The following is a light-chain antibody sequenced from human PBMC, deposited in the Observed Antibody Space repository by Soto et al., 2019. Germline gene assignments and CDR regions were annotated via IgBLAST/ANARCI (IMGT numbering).Light chain of an antibody. CDR2: DVT. V-gene: IGLV2-14*01. CDR3: SSFTTSTTYV. J-gene: IGLJ1*01. Sequence: QSVLAQPASVSESPGQSITISCTGTSSDVGAYNYVSWYQQNPGKAPKLMIYDVTNRPSGVSNRFSGSKSGNTASLTISGLQAEDEADYYCSSFTTSTTYVFGTGTKVTVL. CDR1: SSDVGAYNY.